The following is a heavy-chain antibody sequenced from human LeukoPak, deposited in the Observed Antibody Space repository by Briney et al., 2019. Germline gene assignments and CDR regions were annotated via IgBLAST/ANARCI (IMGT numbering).Heavy chain of an antibody. V-gene: IGHV1-18*01. CDR3: ARVGGYYFAPDY. D-gene: IGHD2-15*01. Sequence: ASVKVSCKASGYTFSSYGIIWVRQAPGQGLEWMGWISAYNGNTNYAQKVQGRVTMTTDTSTSTAYMDLRSLRSDDTAVYYCARVGGYYFAPDYWGQGTLVTVSS. CDR2: ISAYNGNT. CDR1: GYTFSSYG. J-gene: IGHJ4*02.